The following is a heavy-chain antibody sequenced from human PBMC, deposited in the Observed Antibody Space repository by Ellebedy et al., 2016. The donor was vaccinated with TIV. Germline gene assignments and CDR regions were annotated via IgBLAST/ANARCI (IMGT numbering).Heavy chain of an antibody. D-gene: IGHD2-21*02. CDR2: ISGSGGST. J-gene: IGHJ6*03. CDR1: GFTFSSYA. Sequence: GGSLRLSCAASGFTFSSYAMSWVCQAPGRRLEWVSAISGSGGSTHYVDSVRGRFTISRDNSKNTLYLQMTSLSAEDTAVYYCAKAPTAIFAHFYYYYYYMDVWGKGTTVTVSS. CDR3: AKAPTAIFAHFYYYYYYMDV. V-gene: IGHV3-23*01.